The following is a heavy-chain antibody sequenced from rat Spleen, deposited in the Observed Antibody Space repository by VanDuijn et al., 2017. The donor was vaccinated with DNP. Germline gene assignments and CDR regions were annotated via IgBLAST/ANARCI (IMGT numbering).Heavy chain of an antibody. J-gene: IGHJ2*01. D-gene: IGHD4-3*01. CDR2: INMGSEGT. V-gene: IGHV1-43*01. Sequence: QVQLQQSGAELAKPGSSVMISCRASGYTFTTYYIGWIKQTTRQGLEYIGYINMGSEGTNYNEKFKGKATLTGGKSSSTAFMQRSSLTPDDSAVYYCATYNSGYFDYWGQGVMVTVSS. CDR3: ATYNSGYFDY. CDR1: GYTFTTYY.